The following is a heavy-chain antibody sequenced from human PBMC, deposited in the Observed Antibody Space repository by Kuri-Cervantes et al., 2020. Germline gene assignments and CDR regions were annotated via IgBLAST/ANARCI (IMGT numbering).Heavy chain of an antibody. D-gene: IGHD3-3*01. V-gene: IGHV3-48*01. CDR1: GFTFSSYS. J-gene: IGHJ6*03. CDR2: IGSGSSGSI. Sequence: GGSLRLSCAASGFTFSSYSMNWVRQAPGKGLAWVSYIGSGSSGSIHYAESVKGRFTISREDSKNTLYLQMSSLKTEDTAVYYCTTPTYYDFWRGPTVGDYYMDVWGKGTTVTVSS. CDR3: TTPTYYDFWRGPTVGDYYMDV.